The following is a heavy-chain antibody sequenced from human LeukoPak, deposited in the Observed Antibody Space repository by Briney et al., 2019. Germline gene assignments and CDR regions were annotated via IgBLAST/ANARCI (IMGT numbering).Heavy chain of an antibody. CDR1: GGSISSYY. CDR3: ARSGGYSSPQNY. V-gene: IGHV4-59*01. J-gene: IGHJ4*02. Sequence: SETLSLTCTVSGGSISSYYWSWIRQPPEKGLEWIGYIYYSGTTNYNPSLKSRVTISVDTSKSQFSLKLNSVTAADTAVYYCARSGGYSSPQNYWGQGTLVTVSS. CDR2: IYYSGTT. D-gene: IGHD6-19*01.